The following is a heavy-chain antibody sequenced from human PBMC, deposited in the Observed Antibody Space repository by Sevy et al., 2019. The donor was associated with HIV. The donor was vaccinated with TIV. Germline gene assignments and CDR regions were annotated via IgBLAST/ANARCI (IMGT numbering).Heavy chain of an antibody. CDR3: ATTKDYYESSGDPFDY. J-gene: IGHJ4*02. CDR1: GYTLTQLS. V-gene: IGHV1-24*01. D-gene: IGHD3-22*01. Sequence: ASVKVSCKLSGYTLTQLSMHWVRQAPGKGLEWLGSFDPEDGETIYAQKFQGRVTMTEDTSTDTAYMELSRLRSEDTAVYYCATTKDYYESSGDPFDYWGQGTLVTVSS. CDR2: FDPEDGET.